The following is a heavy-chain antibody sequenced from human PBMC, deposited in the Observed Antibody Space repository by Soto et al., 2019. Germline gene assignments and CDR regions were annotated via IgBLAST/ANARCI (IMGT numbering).Heavy chain of an antibody. Sequence: ASVKVSCKASGYTFTTYYFHWVRQAPGQGLQWMGIINPSAGSTIYAQKFQGRVTMTGDTSTNTVYMDLRSLRSEDSAVYYCARDGSPLPAAPGGPDYWGQGTQVTVSS. CDR1: GYTFTTYY. V-gene: IGHV1-46*03. CDR2: INPSAGST. J-gene: IGHJ4*02. D-gene: IGHD2-2*01. CDR3: ARDGSPLPAAPGGPDY.